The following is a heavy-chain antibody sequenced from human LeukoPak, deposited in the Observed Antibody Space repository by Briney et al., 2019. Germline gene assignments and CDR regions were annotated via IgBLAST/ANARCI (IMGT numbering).Heavy chain of an antibody. Sequence: SVKVSCKASGGTFSSYAIIWVRQAPGQGLEWMGGIIPIFGTANYAQKFQGRVTITADESTSTAYMELSSLRSEDTAVYYCARGYYYDSSGYYSLKYYFDYWGQGTLVTVSS. J-gene: IGHJ4*02. CDR1: GGTFSSYA. CDR3: ARGYYYDSSGYYSLKYYFDY. CDR2: IIPIFGTA. V-gene: IGHV1-69*13. D-gene: IGHD3-22*01.